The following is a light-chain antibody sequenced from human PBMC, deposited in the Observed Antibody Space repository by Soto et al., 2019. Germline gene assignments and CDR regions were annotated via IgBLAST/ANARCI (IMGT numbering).Light chain of an antibody. CDR1: QAISGY. V-gene: IGKV1-39*01. Sequence: DIQMTQSPASLSASVGDRVTVSCRAGQAISGYLNWYQQKPGKAPTLLIFAASTLQSGVPSRFSGSGSGTDFTLTLNNLQTEDSATYFCQQTNLIPFTFGPGTKV. J-gene: IGKJ3*01. CDR2: AAS. CDR3: QQTNLIPFT.